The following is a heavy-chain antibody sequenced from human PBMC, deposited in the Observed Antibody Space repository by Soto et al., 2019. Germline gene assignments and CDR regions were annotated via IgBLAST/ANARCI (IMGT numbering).Heavy chain of an antibody. J-gene: IGHJ6*02. CDR1: GFTFSTYT. CDR2: ISGTSSNM. Sequence: GGSLRLSCAASGFTFSTYTMNWVRQAPGKGLEWVSYISGTSSNMYYVDSVKGRFTISRDNAKNSLYLQMNSLRDEDTAVYYCARRVVTVTGYYNGMDVWGQGTTVTVSS. D-gene: IGHD2-21*02. V-gene: IGHV3-48*02. CDR3: ARRVVTVTGYYNGMDV.